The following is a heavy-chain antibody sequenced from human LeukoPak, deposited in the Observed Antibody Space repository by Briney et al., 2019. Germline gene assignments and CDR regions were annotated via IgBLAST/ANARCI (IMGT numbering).Heavy chain of an antibody. J-gene: IGHJ4*02. V-gene: IGHV1-69*16. D-gene: IGHD6-13*01. CDR2: IIPILGIA. CDR1: GGTFSSYT. CDR3: ARDSGGYSSSFLDY. Sequence: GASVKVSCKASGGTFSSYTISWVRQAPGQGLEWMGRIIPILGIANYAQKFQGRVTITTDESTSTAYMGLSSLRSEDTAVYYCARDSGGYSSSFLDYWGQGTLVTVSS.